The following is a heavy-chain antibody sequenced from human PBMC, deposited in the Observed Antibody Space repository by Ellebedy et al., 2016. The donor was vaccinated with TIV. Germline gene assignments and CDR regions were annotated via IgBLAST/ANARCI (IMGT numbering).Heavy chain of an antibody. J-gene: IGHJ4*02. CDR1: GYSFIYYW. CDR2: IYPDDSDT. V-gene: IGHV5-51*01. D-gene: IGHD1-1*01. Sequence: GESLKISCKASGYSFIYYWITWVRQKPGKGLEWLGIIYPDDSDTRYSPSFQGQHTISADKSISTAYLQWSSLKASDTALYYCARRGGDKLELDYWGQGTLVTVSS. CDR3: ARRGGDKLELDY.